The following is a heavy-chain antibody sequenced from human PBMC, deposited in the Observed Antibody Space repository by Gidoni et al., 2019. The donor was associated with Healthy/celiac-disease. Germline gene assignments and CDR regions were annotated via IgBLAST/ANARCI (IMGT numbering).Heavy chain of an antibody. D-gene: IGHD3-3*01. Sequence: EVQLLESGGGLVQHGGSLRLSCAASGFTFSSYAMSWVRQAPGKGLEWVSAISGSGGSTYYADSVKGRFTISRDNSKNTLHLQMNSLRAEDTAVYYCAKVRFLEWSTFDYWGQGTLVTVSS. V-gene: IGHV3-23*01. CDR3: AKVRFLEWSTFDY. CDR2: ISGSGGST. J-gene: IGHJ4*02. CDR1: GFTFSSYA.